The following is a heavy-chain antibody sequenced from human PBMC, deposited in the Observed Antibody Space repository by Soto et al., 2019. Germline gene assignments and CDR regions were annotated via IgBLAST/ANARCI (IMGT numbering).Heavy chain of an antibody. D-gene: IGHD2-8*01. CDR3: AKGNLSAPMYDFDY. J-gene: IGHJ4*02. CDR1: GFAFSICA. V-gene: IGHV3-23*01. CDR2: TGGIRGMT. Sequence: GESLRLSCAASGFAFSICAMNWVRQAPGKGLEWVSSTGGIRGMTFFADSVKGRFTVSRDTSKNTLYLEMNTLRVEDTAVYYCAKGNLSAPMYDFDYWGQGTPVTVSS.